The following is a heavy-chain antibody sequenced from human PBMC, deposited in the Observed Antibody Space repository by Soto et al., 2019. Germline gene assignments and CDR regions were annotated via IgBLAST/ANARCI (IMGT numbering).Heavy chain of an antibody. CDR3: ARDPVDTAISPLDY. V-gene: IGHV4-61*01. CDR1: GGSVSSGCYY. Sequence: QVQLQESGPGLVTPSETLSLTCTVSGGSVSSGCYYWSWIRQPPGQGLEWSGSIYYNGSTNYNPSLKCRVTISVDTSKNQLSLKLGSVTAADTAVYYCARDPVDTAISPLDYWGQGTLVTVSS. CDR2: IYYNGST. J-gene: IGHJ4*02. D-gene: IGHD5-18*01.